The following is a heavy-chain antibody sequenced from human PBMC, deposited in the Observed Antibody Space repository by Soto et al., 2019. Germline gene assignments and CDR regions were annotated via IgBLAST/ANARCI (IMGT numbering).Heavy chain of an antibody. D-gene: IGHD3-22*01. V-gene: IGHV4-39*01. Sequence: QLQLQESGPGLVKPSETLSLTCTVSGGSISGSSYYWGWIRQPPGKGLEWIGNIYYSGSTYYNPSHKSRVTISVDTSKNQFSLKLSSVTAADTAVYYCMLGSGWKDFDYWGQGTLVTVSS. J-gene: IGHJ4*02. CDR1: GGSISGSSYY. CDR2: IYYSGST. CDR3: MLGSGWKDFDY.